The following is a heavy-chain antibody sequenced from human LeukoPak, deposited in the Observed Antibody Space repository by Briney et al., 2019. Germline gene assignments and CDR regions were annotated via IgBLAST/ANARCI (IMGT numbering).Heavy chain of an antibody. CDR2: IRGSGDDST. D-gene: IGHD4-17*01. CDR3: ANRVGLRYYYFDY. V-gene: IGHV3-23*01. CDR1: GFA. Sequence: PGGSLRLSCTASGFAMSWVRQAPGKGLEWVASIRGSGDDSTYYADSVKGRFIISRDHFKNTLYLQMDSLRAEDSAVYYCANRVGLRYYYFDYWGQGTLVTVSS. J-gene: IGHJ4*02.